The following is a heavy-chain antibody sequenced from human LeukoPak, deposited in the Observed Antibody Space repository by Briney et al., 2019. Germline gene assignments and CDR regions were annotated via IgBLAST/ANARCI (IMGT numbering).Heavy chain of an antibody. CDR1: GESFSGYY. J-gene: IGHJ2*01. Sequence: SETLSLTCVVYGESFSGYYWSWIRQPPGKGLEWIGYIYYSGSTNYNPSLKSRVTISVDTSKNQFSLKLSSVTAADTAVYYCARVSGRFTWYFDLWGRGTLVTVSS. CDR3: ARVSGRFTWYFDL. CDR2: IYYSGST. V-gene: IGHV4-59*01.